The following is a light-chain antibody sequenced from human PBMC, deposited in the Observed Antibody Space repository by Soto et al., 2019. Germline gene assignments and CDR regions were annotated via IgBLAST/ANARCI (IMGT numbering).Light chain of an antibody. V-gene: IGKV3-15*01. Sequence: EIVMTQSPATLSVSPGERATLSCRASQSVSSNLAWYHQKPGQAPRLIIYDASTRATGIPARLSGSGSGTEFTLTISSLHSEDFAIYYCQQYNDRLTFGGGTKVEIK. CDR3: QQYNDRLT. CDR1: QSVSSN. J-gene: IGKJ4*01. CDR2: DAS.